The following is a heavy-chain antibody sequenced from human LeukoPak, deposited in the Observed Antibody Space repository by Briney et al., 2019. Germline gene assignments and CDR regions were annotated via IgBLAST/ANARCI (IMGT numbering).Heavy chain of an antibody. J-gene: IGHJ4*02. CDR2: INHSGST. CDR3: ARGAGSSGYYPYYFDY. Sequence: SATLSLTCAVYGGSFSGYYWSWICPPPGKGLEWIGEINHSGSTNYNPSLKSRVTISVDTSKNQFSLKLSSVTAADTAVYYCARGAGSSGYYPYYFDYWGQGTLVTVSS. CDR1: GGSFSGYY. V-gene: IGHV4-34*01. D-gene: IGHD3-22*01.